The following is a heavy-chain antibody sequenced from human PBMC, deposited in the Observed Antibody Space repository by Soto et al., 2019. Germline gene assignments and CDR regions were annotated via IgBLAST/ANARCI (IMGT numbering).Heavy chain of an antibody. CDR3: AKVFTFFLDDFADISWNFAP. J-gene: IGHJ5*02. CDR1: GGSINTYY. Sequence: PSETLSLTCTVTGGSINTYYWSWIRQSAGKGLEWIGRVYTTGSTNYNPSLKSLVTISVDTSRNQFSLSLRSVTAADTAVYYCAKVFTFFLDDFADISWNFAPGGQETRVP. D-gene: IGHD3-3*01. CDR2: VYTTGST. V-gene: IGHV4-4*07.